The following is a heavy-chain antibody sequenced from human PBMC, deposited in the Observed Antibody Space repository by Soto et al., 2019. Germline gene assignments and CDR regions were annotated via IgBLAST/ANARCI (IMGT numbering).Heavy chain of an antibody. J-gene: IGHJ4*02. V-gene: IGHV3-13*01. D-gene: IGHD6-13*01. CDR2: IGSAGDT. CDR1: GFTFSQYD. Sequence: GGSLRLSCSTSGFTFSQYDMRWARQAAGKGLEWVSGIGSAGDTFYPDSVKGRFTISRDNAKNSLYLQMNSVRAGDTAVYYCVALRHGSTSWWGQGTLVTVSS. CDR3: VALRHGSTSW.